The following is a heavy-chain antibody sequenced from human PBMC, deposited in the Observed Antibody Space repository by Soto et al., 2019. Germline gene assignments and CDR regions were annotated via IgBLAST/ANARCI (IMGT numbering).Heavy chain of an antibody. CDR1: GGSLSNFG. D-gene: IGHD3-22*01. V-gene: IGHV1-69*12. CDR2: IIPVFGTP. CDR3: ARGDATKIVVTTYYAMDV. Sequence: QVQLVQSGAEVKKPGSSVKVSCTASGGSLSNFGISWVRQAPGQGLEWMGAIIPVFGTPNYAQKFQDRVTIHADESTTTVYMEVRSLTSEDTAVYYCARGDATKIVVTTYYAMDVWGQGTTVTVSS. J-gene: IGHJ6*02.